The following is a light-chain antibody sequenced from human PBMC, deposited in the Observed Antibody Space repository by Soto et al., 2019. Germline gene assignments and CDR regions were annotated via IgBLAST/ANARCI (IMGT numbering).Light chain of an antibody. CDR2: DAS. Sequence: EIVLTQSPATLSLSPGERATLPCRASQSVSSYLAWYQQKPGQAPRLLIYDASNRATGIPARFSGSGSGTDFTLTISSLEPEDFAVYYCQRRSSCPLTFGGGTKVDIK. J-gene: IGKJ4*01. CDR1: QSVSSY. CDR3: QRRSSCPLT. V-gene: IGKV3-11*01.